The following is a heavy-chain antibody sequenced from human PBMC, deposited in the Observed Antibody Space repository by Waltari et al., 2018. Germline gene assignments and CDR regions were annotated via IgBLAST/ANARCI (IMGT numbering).Heavy chain of an antibody. CDR1: GDSISSGFY. V-gene: IGHV4-38-2*01. CDR2: VDHNGTP. CDR3: ARATCSHGGCSMYYFYYYMDV. J-gene: IGHJ6*03. Sequence: QVQLQESGPGLVKSSETLSLTCDVSGDSISSGFYWVWIRRPPGKGPEWVGSVDHNGTPFSTPSLARRVTMSVDTSKRHFSLSLSSVTAADTAVYYCARATCSHGGCSMYYFYYYMDVWGKGTTVTVSS. D-gene: IGHD5-18*01.